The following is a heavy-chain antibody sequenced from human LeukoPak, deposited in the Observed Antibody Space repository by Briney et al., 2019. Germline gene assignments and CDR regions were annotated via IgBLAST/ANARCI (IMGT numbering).Heavy chain of an antibody. D-gene: IGHD3-16*02. Sequence: GGSLRLSCAASGFTFSSYAMSWVRQAPGKGLGWVSAISGSGGSTYYADSVKGRFTISRDNSKNTLYLQMNSLRAEDTAVYYCAKVDDYVWGSYRYVDYWGQGTLVTVSS. V-gene: IGHV3-23*01. CDR3: AKVDDYVWGSYRYVDY. CDR2: ISGSGGST. CDR1: GFTFSSYA. J-gene: IGHJ4*02.